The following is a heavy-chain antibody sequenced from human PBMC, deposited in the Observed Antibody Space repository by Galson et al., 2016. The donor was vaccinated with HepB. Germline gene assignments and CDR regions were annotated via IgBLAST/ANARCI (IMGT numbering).Heavy chain of an antibody. V-gene: IGHV3-53*01. CDR1: GFTVSTFY. CDR2: IHNGGGST. CDR3: AREQWYYMDF. Sequence: SLRLSCAASGFTVSTFYMNWVRQAPGKGLEWVSVIHNGGGSTYYGDSVKGRFTISRDTSKNTVYLQMNSLRPEDTAVYYCAREQWYYMDFWGKGTTVTVS. J-gene: IGHJ6*03. D-gene: IGHD6-19*01.